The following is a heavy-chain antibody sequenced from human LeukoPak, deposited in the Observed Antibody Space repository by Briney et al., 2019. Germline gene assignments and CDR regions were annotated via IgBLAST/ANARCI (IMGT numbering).Heavy chain of an antibody. V-gene: IGHV3-30*03. CDR1: GFTFSAYS. Sequence: GGSLRLSCAASGFTFSAYSMNWVRQAPGKGLEWVAVISYDGSNKYYADSVKGRFTISRDNSRNMLYLQMNSLRAEDTAVYYSTRDWNDLDYWGQGTLVTVSS. CDR2: ISYDGSNK. CDR3: TRDWNDLDY. D-gene: IGHD1-1*01. J-gene: IGHJ4*02.